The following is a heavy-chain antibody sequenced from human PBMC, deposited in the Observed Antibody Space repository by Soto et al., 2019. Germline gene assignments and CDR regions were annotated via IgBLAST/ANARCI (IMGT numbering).Heavy chain of an antibody. CDR1: GGTFSSYA. J-gene: IGHJ4*02. Sequence: GASVKVSCKASGGTFSSYAISWVRQAPGQGLEWMGGIIPIFGTANYAQKFQGRVTTTADESTSTAYMELSSLRSEDTAVYYCARVVGLRYYDFWSGPFDYWGQGTLVTVSS. CDR3: ARVVGLRYYDFWSGPFDY. V-gene: IGHV1-69*13. D-gene: IGHD3-3*01. CDR2: IIPIFGTA.